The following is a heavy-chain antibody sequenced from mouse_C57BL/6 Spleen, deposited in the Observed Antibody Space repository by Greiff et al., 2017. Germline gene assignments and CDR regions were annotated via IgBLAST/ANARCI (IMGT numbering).Heavy chain of an antibody. CDR1: GYSFTGYY. V-gene: IGHV1-42*01. D-gene: IGHD2-12*01. Sequence: EVQLQQSGPELVKPGASVKISCKASGYSFTGYYMNWVKQSPEQSLEWIGEIIPSTGGTTYNQKFKAKATLTVDKSSSTAYMQRKSLTTEDSAVYYFARGVSWYFDVWCTGTTLTVSS. J-gene: IGHJ1*03. CDR3: ARGVSWYFDV. CDR2: IIPSTGGT.